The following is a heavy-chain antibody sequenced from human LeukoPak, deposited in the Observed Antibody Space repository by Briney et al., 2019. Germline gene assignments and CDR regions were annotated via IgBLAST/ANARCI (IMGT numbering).Heavy chain of an antibody. D-gene: IGHD1-26*01. J-gene: IGHJ4*02. V-gene: IGHV4-34*01. Sequence: SETLSLTCAVSGGSFSGYYWSWIRQPPGKGLEWIGEINHSGSTNYNPSLKSRVTISVDTSKNQFSLKLSSVTAADTAVYYCARTYSGSYYARYYFDYWGQGTLVTVYS. CDR3: ARTYSGSYYARYYFDY. CDR1: GGSFSGYY. CDR2: INHSGST.